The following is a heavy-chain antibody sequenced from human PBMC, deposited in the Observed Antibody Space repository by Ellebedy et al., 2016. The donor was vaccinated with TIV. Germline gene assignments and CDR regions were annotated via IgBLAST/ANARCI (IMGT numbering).Heavy chain of an antibody. CDR2: ISYDGSDK. CDR1: GFTFRSYG. Sequence: GESLKISCAASGFTFRSYGMHWVRQAPGRGLEWLAVISYDGSDKSYGDFVKGRFTISRDNSKNTLYLQMNSLRVEDTAVYYCAKYSGSYYKFDHWGQGTLVTVSS. D-gene: IGHD1-26*01. J-gene: IGHJ4*02. CDR3: AKYSGSYYKFDH. V-gene: IGHV3-30*18.